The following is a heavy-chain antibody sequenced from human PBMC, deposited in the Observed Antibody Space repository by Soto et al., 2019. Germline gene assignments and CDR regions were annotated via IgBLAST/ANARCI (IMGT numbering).Heavy chain of an antibody. J-gene: IGHJ5*02. V-gene: IGHV4-59*11. CDR1: GDSISSLY. CDR2: INYSGST. Sequence: SETLSLTCTVSGDSISSLYWSWIRQPPGKGLEWIGYINYSGSTNYSPSLKSRVTISVDTSKNHFSLKLSSVTAADTAVYYCGGRRGTNWFDRWGRGTLVTVSS. CDR3: GGRRGTNWFDR. D-gene: IGHD3-10*01.